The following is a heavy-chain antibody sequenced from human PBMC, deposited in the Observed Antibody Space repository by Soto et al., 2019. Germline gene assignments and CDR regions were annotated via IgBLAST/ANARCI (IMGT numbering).Heavy chain of an antibody. CDR2: INAGNGNT. CDR3: ARGRERQVLRFLEWFRNWFDP. V-gene: IGHV1-3*01. Sequence: GASVKVSCKASGYTFTSYAMHWVRQAPGQRLEWMGWINAGNGNTKCSQKFQGQVTISADKSISTAYLQWSSLKASDTAMYYCARGRERQVLRFLEWFRNWFDPWGQGTLVTVSS. CDR1: GYTFTSYA. J-gene: IGHJ5*02. D-gene: IGHD3-3*01.